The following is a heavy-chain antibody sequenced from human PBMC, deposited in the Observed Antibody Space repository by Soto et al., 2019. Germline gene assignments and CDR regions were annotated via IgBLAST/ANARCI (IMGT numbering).Heavy chain of an antibody. V-gene: IGHV4-30-2*01. J-gene: IGHJ4*02. CDR1: GGSISSGGYS. CDR3: AGGIAARPLGY. Sequence: QLQLQESGSGLVKPSQTLSLTCAVSGGSISSGGYSWSWIRQPPGKGLEWIGYIYHSGSTYYNPSLTSLVTISVDRSKNQCSLKLRSVTAADTAVYYCAGGIAARPLGYWGQGTLVTVSS. CDR2: IYHSGST. D-gene: IGHD6-6*01.